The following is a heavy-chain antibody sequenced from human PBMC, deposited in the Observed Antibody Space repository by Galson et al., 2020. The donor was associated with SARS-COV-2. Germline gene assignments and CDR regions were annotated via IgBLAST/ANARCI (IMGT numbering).Heavy chain of an antibody. V-gene: IGHV4-31*03. J-gene: IGHJ1*01. Sequence: SETLSLTCTVSGGSISSGGYYWSWIRQHPGKGLEWIGYTYYSGSTYYNPSLKSRVTISVDTSKNQFSLKLSSVTAADTAVYYCARSFRFRELSSAEYFQHWGQGTLVTVSS. D-gene: IGHD3-10*01. CDR1: GGSISSGGYY. CDR3: ARSFRFRELSSAEYFQH. CDR2: TYYSGST.